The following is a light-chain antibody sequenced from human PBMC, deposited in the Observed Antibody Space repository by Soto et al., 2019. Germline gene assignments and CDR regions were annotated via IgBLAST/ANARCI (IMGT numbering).Light chain of an antibody. CDR2: GAS. V-gene: IGKV3-20*01. J-gene: IGKJ4*01. Sequence: EIVLTQSPGTLSLSPGERATLSCRATQSVNSNYLAWYQQKLGQAPRLLIYGASSRPTGIPDRFSGSGSGTDFTLTISRLEPEDFAVYYCHQYGGSPLTFGGGTKVE. CDR3: HQYGGSPLT. CDR1: QSVNSNY.